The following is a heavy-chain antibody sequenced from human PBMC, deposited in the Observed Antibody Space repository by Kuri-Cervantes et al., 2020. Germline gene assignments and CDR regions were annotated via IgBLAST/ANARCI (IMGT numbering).Heavy chain of an antibody. D-gene: IGHD3-3*01. CDR1: GFTFTSSA. J-gene: IGHJ6*03. Sequence: ASVKVSCKASGFTFTSSAVQWVRQARGQRLEWMGWMNPNSGNTGYAQKFQGRVTMTRNTSISTAYMELSSLRSEDTAVYYCARIKILEWPYYYYYMDVWGKGTTVTVSS. CDR2: MNPNSGNT. V-gene: IGHV1-8*02. CDR3: ARIKILEWPYYYYYMDV.